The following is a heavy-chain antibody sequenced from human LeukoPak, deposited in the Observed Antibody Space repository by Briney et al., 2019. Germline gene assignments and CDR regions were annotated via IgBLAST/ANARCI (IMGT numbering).Heavy chain of an antibody. Sequence: PSETLSLTCAVSGGSFSGYYWSWIRQPPGKGLEWIGEINHSGSTNYNPSLKSRVTISVDTSKNQYSLKLSSVTAADTAVYYCAREQWLAPFDYWGQGTLVTVSS. CDR3: AREQWLAPFDY. CDR2: INHSGST. D-gene: IGHD6-19*01. V-gene: IGHV4-34*01. J-gene: IGHJ4*02. CDR1: GGSFSGYY.